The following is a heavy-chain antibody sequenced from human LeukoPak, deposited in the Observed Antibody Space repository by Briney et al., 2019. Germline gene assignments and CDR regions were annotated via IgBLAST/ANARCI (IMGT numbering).Heavy chain of an antibody. J-gene: IGHJ4*02. Sequence: GGSLRLSCAASGFTVSRSYMSWVRQAPGRGLEWVGRIKSKTDGGTTDYAAPVKGRFTISRDDSKNTLYLQMNSLKTEDTAVYYCTTGNQYDFWSGYPPFDYWGQGTLVTVSS. CDR2: IKSKTDGGTT. V-gene: IGHV3-15*01. CDR3: TTGNQYDFWSGYPPFDY. D-gene: IGHD3-3*01. CDR1: GFTVSRSY.